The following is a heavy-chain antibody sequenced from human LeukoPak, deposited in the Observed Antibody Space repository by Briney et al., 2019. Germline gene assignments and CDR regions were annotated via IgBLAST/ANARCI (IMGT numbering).Heavy chain of an antibody. V-gene: IGHV4-4*02. D-gene: IGHD6-13*01. J-gene: IGHJ4*02. CDR3: TRDSGSSPGD. CDR2: IFHSGLT. CDR1: GVLISDGEW. Sequence: SGTLSLTCAVSGVLISDGEWWSWVRQPPGKGLEWIGEIFHSGLTTYNPSLESRVTISVDTSKNQFSLTVSSLTAADTAVYYCTRDSGSSPGDWGQGILVTVSS.